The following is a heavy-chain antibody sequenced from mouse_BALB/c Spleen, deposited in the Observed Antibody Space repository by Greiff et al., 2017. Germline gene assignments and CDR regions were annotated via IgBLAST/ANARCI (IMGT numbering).Heavy chain of an antibody. CDR3: ARSGGGRGGYFEN. Sequence: QVQLQQSGAELVRPGTSVKISCKASGYTFTNYWLGWVKQRPGHGLAWIGDIYPGGGYTNYHEKFKGKATLTADSSSSTAYMPLRSLTSEDSAVYCCARSGGGRGGYFENGGQGTTHT. V-gene: IGHV1-63*02. CDR1: GYTFTNYW. J-gene: IGHJ2*01. CDR2: IYPGGGYT. D-gene: IGHD1-1*02.